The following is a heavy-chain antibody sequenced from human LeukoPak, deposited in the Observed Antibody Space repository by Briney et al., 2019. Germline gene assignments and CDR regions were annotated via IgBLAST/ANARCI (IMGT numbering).Heavy chain of an antibody. V-gene: IGHV4-59*01. J-gene: IGHJ4*02. CDR2: IYYSGST. Sequence: SETLSLTCTVSGASISSYYWSWIRQPPGKGPEWIAYIYYSGSTNYNPSFKSRVTISADTSKYQFSLKVSSVTAADTAVYYCARGPHSGSYYFDYWGQGTLVTVSS. D-gene: IGHD1-26*01. CDR3: ARGPHSGSYYFDY. CDR1: GASISSYY.